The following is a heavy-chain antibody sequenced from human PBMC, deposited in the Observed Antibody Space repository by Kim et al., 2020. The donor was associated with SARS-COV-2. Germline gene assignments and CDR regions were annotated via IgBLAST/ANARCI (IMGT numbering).Heavy chain of an antibody. CDR2: INSDGSST. J-gene: IGHJ4*02. D-gene: IGHD3-10*01. CDR3: ASGVYYGSGSYFRY. V-gene: IGHV3-74*01. Sequence: GGSLRLSCAASGFTLSAYWMQWVRQAPGKGLVWVSRINSDGSSTSYADSVKGRFTISRDNAKNTLYLQMNSLRAEDTAVYYCASGVYYGSGSYFRYWGQGTLVTVSS. CDR1: GFTLSAYW.